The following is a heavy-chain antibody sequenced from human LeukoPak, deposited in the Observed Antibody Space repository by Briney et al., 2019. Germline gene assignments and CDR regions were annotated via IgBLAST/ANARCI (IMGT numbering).Heavy chain of an antibody. CDR2: IRATAGTT. CDR1: GFTFSSYA. Sequence: GGSLRLSCAASGFTFSSYAMTWVRQAPGKGLRWVSTIRATAGTTYYADSVQGRFTISRDNSKNTVFLQMNSLRAEDTAVYYCAKGGYTSHYDYWGQGTLVTVSS. J-gene: IGHJ4*02. D-gene: IGHD5-12*01. V-gene: IGHV3-23*01. CDR3: AKGGYTSHYDY.